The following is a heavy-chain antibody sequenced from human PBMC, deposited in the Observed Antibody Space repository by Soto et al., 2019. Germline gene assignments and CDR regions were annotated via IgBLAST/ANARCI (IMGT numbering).Heavy chain of an antibody. CDR1: GFSLSTFGVT. CDR3: AHNGTVGAFDI. J-gene: IGHJ3*02. CDR2: IYWHDYK. Sequence: QITLKESGPTLVKPKEPLTLTCDFSGFSLSTFGVTVGWIRQPPGKALEWLGIIYWHDYKRYSPSLKNRVTITRDISKNQVLLTMTNMDPVDTATYYCAHNGTVGAFDIWGQGTMVTVSS. V-gene: IGHV2-5*01. D-gene: IGHD3-16*01.